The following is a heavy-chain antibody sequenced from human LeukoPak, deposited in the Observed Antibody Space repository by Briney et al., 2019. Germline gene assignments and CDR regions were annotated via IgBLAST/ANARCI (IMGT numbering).Heavy chain of an antibody. CDR3: ARGRLVGIRQLSIAAAGYKENDAFDI. V-gene: IGHV4-34*01. CDR1: GGSFSGTY. J-gene: IGHJ3*02. D-gene: IGHD6-13*01. Sequence: PSETLSLTCAVYGGSFSGTYWSWIGQPPGKGRKGMGGINHSGSTNYNPSLKSRVTISVDTSKNQFSLKLCSVTAADTAVYYCARGRLVGIRQLSIAAAGYKENDAFDIWGQGTMVTVSS. CDR2: INHSGST.